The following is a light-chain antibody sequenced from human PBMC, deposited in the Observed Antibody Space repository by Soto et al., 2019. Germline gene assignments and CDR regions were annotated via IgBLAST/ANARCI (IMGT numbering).Light chain of an antibody. Sequence: DIQMTQSPSTLSASVGDRVTITCRASQSVANWLAWYQQKLGKAPKLLIYKASTLYSGVPSRFTASGSGTEFTLTISSLQPEDFATYYCQQYNSFLYSFGQGTKVEIK. CDR1: QSVANW. V-gene: IGKV1-5*03. CDR2: KAS. J-gene: IGKJ2*01. CDR3: QQYNSFLYS.